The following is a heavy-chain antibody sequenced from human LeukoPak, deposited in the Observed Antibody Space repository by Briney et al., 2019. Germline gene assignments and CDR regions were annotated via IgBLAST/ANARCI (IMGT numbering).Heavy chain of an antibody. D-gene: IGHD6-25*01. CDR2: FYFSGYT. CDR3: AISERRAQKDTYYNHYYYMDV. Sequence: SETLSLTCVVSGGSISSHYWSWIRQPPGKGLEWIGYFYFSGYTNYNPALKSRVTISVDTSNNQFSLRLSSVTAADTAVYYCAISERRAQKDTYYNHYYYMDVWGKGTTVSVSS. J-gene: IGHJ6*03. V-gene: IGHV4-59*11. CDR1: GGSISSHY.